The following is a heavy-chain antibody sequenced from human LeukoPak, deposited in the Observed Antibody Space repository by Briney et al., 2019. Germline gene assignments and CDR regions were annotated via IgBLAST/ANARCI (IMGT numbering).Heavy chain of an antibody. V-gene: IGHV3-48*03. J-gene: IGHJ4*02. Sequence: GGSLRLSCAASGFAFSVYEMKWVRQTPGKGLEWIAFISTGGGTIYYSDSVQGRFNISRDNGQNSLYLDMTGLRVEDTAIYYCTRSHRDDYWGQGTLVTVSS. CDR3: TRSHRDDY. CDR1: GFAFSVYE. CDR2: ISTGGGTI.